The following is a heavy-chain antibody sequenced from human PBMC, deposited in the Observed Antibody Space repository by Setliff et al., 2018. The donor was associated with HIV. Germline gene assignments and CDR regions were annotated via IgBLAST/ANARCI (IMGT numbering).Heavy chain of an antibody. CDR2: ISYDGINK. D-gene: IGHD3-22*01. CDR3: ARDRPLGGYYSSSTHDAFDI. J-gene: IGHJ3*02. Sequence: GGSLRLSCAASGLTFSSYAMHWVRQAPGKGLEWVAVISYDGINKYYADSVKGRFTISRDNSKNTLYLQMHSLRAEDTALYYCARDRPLGGYYSSSTHDAFDIWGQGTLVTVSS. V-gene: IGHV3-30*04. CDR1: GLTFSSYA.